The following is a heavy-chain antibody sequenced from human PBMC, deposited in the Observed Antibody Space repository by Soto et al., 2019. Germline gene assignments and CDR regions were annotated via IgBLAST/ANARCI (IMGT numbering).Heavy chain of an antibody. Sequence: SETLSLTCAVYGGSFSGHSWTWIRQSPGKGLEWIGDINHSGRVNYSPSLKSRVTISLDTSKNQFSLTLSAVTAADTAMYYCSTRAYDTNGYYRFDPWGQGTLVTV. CDR3: STRAYDTNGYYRFDP. V-gene: IGHV4-34*01. CDR2: INHSGRV. D-gene: IGHD3-22*01. J-gene: IGHJ5*01. CDR1: GGSFSGHS.